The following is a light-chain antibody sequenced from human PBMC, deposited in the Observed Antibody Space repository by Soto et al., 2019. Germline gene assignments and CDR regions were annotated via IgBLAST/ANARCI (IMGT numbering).Light chain of an antibody. CDR3: QQRCNWPIT. CDR1: QSVSSY. Sequence: EIVLTQSPATLSLSPGERATLSCRASQSVSSYLAWYQQKPGQAPSLLIYDASNRATGIPARFSGSGSGTDFTLTISSLGPEDFAVYYCQQRCNWPITFGQGTRLEIK. V-gene: IGKV3-11*01. J-gene: IGKJ5*01. CDR2: DAS.